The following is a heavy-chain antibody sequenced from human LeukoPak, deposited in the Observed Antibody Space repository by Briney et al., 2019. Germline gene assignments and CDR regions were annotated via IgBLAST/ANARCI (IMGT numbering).Heavy chain of an antibody. V-gene: IGHV3-30*02. D-gene: IGHD4-23*01. CDR1: GFTFRSFG. CDR2: IRSDGGAT. Sequence: GGSLRLSCAASGFTFRSFGMHWVRQAPGKGLEWVSFIRSDGGATDYADSVEGRLTISRDNSRNTLYVQMNSLRDEDTAIYYCAKDRDGGNFYFDYWGQGILVTVSS. J-gene: IGHJ4*02. CDR3: AKDRDGGNFYFDY.